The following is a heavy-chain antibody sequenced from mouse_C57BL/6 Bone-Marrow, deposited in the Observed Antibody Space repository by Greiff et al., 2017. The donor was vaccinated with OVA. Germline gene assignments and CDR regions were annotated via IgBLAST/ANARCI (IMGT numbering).Heavy chain of an antibody. CDR1: GYTFTSYW. Sequence: QVQLKQPGAELVKPGASVKLSCKASGYTFTSYWMQWVKQRPGKGLEWIGEIDPSDSYTNYNQKFKGKATLTVDTSSSTAYMQLSSLTSEDSAVYYCASAVFAYWGQGTLVTVSA. CDR3: ASAVFAY. V-gene: IGHV1-50*01. J-gene: IGHJ3*01. CDR2: IDPSDSYT.